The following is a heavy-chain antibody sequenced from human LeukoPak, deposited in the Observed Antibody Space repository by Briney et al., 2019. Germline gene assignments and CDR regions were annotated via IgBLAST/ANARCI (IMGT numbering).Heavy chain of an antibody. V-gene: IGHV3-66*01. CDR1: GFTFSSYW. J-gene: IGHJ4*02. D-gene: IGHD3-16*01. CDR2: IYRGGGT. Sequence: GGSLRLSCAASGFTFSSYWMHWVRQAPGKGLEWVSVIYRGGGTAYADSVKDRFTISRDNFKNMVYLHLNSLKAEDTAVYYCARDVIYDSEIYSYGDCLGQGTLVTVSS. CDR3: ARDVIYDSEIYSYGDC.